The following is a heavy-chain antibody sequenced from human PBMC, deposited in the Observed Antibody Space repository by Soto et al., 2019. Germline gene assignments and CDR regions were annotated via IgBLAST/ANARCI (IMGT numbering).Heavy chain of an antibody. D-gene: IGHD2-15*01. CDR1: GFTFSSYA. Sequence: PRLSCAASGFTFSSYAMSWVRQAPGKGLEWVSAISGSGGSTYYADSVKGRFTISRDNSKNTLYLQMNSLRAEDTAVYYCAKKESRVVAAAYGMDVWGQGTTVTVSS. V-gene: IGHV3-23*01. CDR3: AKKESRVVAAAYGMDV. J-gene: IGHJ6*02. CDR2: ISGSGGST.